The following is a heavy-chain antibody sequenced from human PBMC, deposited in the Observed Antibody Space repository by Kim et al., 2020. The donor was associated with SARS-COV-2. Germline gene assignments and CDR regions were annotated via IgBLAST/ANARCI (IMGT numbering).Heavy chain of an antibody. Sequence: GGSLRLSCAASGFTFSSYWMSWVRQAPGKGLEWVANIKQDGSEKYYVDSVKGRFTISRDNAKNSLYLQMNSLRAEDTAVYYCARENGHGPPGAYYYYGMDVWGQGTTLTVSS. J-gene: IGHJ6*02. D-gene: IGHD2-8*01. CDR3: ARENGHGPPGAYYYYGMDV. CDR2: IKQDGSEK. V-gene: IGHV3-7*03. CDR1: GFTFSSYW.